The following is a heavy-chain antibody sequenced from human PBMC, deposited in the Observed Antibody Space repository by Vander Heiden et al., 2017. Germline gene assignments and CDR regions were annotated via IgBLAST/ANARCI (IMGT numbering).Heavy chain of an antibody. CDR3: AKGDDYVWGSYRSLDY. J-gene: IGHJ4*02. CDR2: ISGSGGST. D-gene: IGHD3-16*02. V-gene: IGHV3-23*01. CDR1: GFTFSGNA. Sequence: EVQLLESGGGLVQPGGSLRLSCAASGFTFSGNAMSWVRQAPGKGLEWVSAISGSGGSTYYADSVKGRFTISRDNSKNTLYLQMNSLRAEDTAVYYCAKGDDYVWGSYRSLDYWGQGTLVTVSS.